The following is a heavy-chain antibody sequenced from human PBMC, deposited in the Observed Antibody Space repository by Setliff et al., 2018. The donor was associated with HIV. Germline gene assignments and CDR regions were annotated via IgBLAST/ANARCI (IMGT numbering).Heavy chain of an antibody. CDR3: ARDKDEDYGSTSFDY. V-gene: IGHV3-11*01. J-gene: IGHJ4*02. CDR1: GFTFSDHY. CDR2: ISRDGNTI. Sequence: GGSLRLSCAASGFTFSDHYMSWIRQAPGKGLEWVSYISRDGNTINYADSVKGRFTISRDNAKNSLYLQLNSLRPEDTAVYYCARDKDEDYGSTSFDYWGQGILVTVSS. D-gene: IGHD4-17*01.